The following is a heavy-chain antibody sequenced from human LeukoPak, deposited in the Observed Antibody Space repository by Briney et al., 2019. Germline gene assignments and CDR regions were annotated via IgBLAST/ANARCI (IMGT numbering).Heavy chain of an antibody. V-gene: IGHV1-69*04. CDR3: ARQPGVTMVRGVIIRMGGDY. D-gene: IGHD3-10*01. CDR2: IIPILGIA. J-gene: IGHJ4*02. Sequence: SVKVSCKASGGTFSSYAISWVRQAPGQGLEWMGRIIPILGIANYAQKFQGRVTITADKSTSTAYMELSSLRSEDTAVYYCARQPGVTMVRGVIIRMGGDYWGQGTLVTVSS. CDR1: GGTFSSYA.